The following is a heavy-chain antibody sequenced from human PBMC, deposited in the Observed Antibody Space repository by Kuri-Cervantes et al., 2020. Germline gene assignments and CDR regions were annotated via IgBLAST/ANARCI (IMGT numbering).Heavy chain of an antibody. J-gene: IGHJ4*02. Sequence: LSLTCAASGFTFSSYSMNWVRQAPGKGLEWVGRTRNKANSYTTEYAASVEGRFTISRDDSKNSLYLQMNSLKTEDTAVYYCARDALAEWGSYFDYWGQGTLVTVSS. CDR1: GFTFSSYS. CDR3: ARDALAEWGSYFDY. D-gene: IGHD1-26*01. CDR2: TRNKANSYTT. V-gene: IGHV3-72*01.